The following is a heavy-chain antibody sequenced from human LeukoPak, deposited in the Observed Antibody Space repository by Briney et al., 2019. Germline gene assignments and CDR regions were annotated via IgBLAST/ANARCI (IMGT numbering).Heavy chain of an antibody. J-gene: IGHJ4*02. Sequence: DHGGSLRLSCAASGFTVSSNYMSWVRQAPGKGLEWVSVIYSGGSTYYADSVKGRFTISRDNAKNSLYLQMDSLRAEDTAVYYCARERRYCSGGSCSEYYFDYWGQGALVTVSS. D-gene: IGHD2-15*01. CDR1: GFTVSSNY. CDR3: ARERRYCSGGSCSEYYFDY. V-gene: IGHV3-66*01. CDR2: IYSGGST.